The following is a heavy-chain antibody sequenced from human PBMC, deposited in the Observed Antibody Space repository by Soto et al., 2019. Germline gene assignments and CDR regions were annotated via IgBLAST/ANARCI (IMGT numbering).Heavy chain of an antibody. V-gene: IGHV4-31*03. CDR3: ASGNAWEVRLAY. CDR2: IYFSGST. J-gene: IGHJ4*02. Sequence: SETLSLTCTVSGASINSGGYYWSWIRQLPGKGLEWIGYIYFSGSTYYNPSLESRVTISLDTSQNQFSLKLSSVTAADTAVYYCASGNAWEVRLAYRGPGTLVTVST. D-gene: IGHD1-26*01. CDR1: GASINSGGYY.